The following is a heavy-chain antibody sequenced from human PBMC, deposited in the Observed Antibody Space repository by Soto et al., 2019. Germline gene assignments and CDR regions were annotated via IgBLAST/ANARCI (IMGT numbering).Heavy chain of an antibody. D-gene: IGHD5-18*01. CDR1: GGSISSSSYY. CDR3: ARCTAMFTPATNWFDP. Sequence: SETLSLTCTVSGGSISSSSYYWGWIRHPPGKGLEWIGSIYYSGSTYYNPSLKSRVTISVDTSKNQFSLKLSSVTAADTAVYYCARCTAMFTPATNWFDPWGQGTLVTVSS. J-gene: IGHJ5*02. CDR2: IYYSGST. V-gene: IGHV4-39*01.